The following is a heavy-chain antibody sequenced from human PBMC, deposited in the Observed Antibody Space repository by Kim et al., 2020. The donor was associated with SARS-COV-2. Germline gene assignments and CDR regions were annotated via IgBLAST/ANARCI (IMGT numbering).Heavy chain of an antibody. CDR2: ISASGTYI. CDR3: ARESRYRGYDSTGSDGLDV. V-gene: IGHV3-21*01. D-gene: IGHD5-12*01. J-gene: IGHJ6*02. Sequence: GGSLRLSCAASGFTFNSYTMNWVRQAPGKGLEWVSSISASGTYIYYADSVRGRFTISRDNAKNSLYLQMGSLRAEDTAVYYCARESRYRGYDSTGSDGLDVWGQGTTVAVSS. CDR1: GFTFNSYT.